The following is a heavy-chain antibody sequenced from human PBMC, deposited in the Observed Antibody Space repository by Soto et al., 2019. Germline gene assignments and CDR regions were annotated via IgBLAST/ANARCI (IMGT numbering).Heavy chain of an antibody. CDR1: GDSVSSNSAG. Sequence: PSQTLSLTCAISGDSVSSNSAGWNWIRQTPSRGLEWLGRTYYRSKWYNNYAVSVRSRITVNPDTSKNQFSLQLTSVTPEDTAVYYCAGTTSHQWYYMDVWGKGTTVTVSS. CDR3: AGTTSHQWYYMDV. V-gene: IGHV6-1*01. D-gene: IGHD1-7*01. CDR2: TYYRSKWYN. J-gene: IGHJ6*03.